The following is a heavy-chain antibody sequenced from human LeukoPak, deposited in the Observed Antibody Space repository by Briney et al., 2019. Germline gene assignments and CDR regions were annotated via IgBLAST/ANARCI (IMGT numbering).Heavy chain of an antibody. D-gene: IGHD3-22*01. Sequence: SETLSLTCTVSGGPISSGGYYWSWIRQHPGKGLEWIGYIYYSGSTYYNPSLKSRVTISVDTSKNQFSLKLSSVTAADTAVYYCARWRSYYRDAFDIWGQGTMVTVSS. CDR2: IYYSGST. V-gene: IGHV4-31*03. CDR3: ARWRSYYRDAFDI. J-gene: IGHJ3*02. CDR1: GGPISSGGYY.